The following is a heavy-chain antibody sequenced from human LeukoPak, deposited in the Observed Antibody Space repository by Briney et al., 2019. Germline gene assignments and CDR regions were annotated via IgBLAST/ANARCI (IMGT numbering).Heavy chain of an antibody. J-gene: IGHJ4*02. CDR2: ISGSGGST. CDR1: GFTFSSYG. CDR3: AKDRRPRTTYGGNSHFDY. D-gene: IGHD4-23*01. Sequence: GGTLRLSCAASGFTFSSYGMSWVRQAPGKGLEWVSAISGSGGSTYYADSVKGRFTISRDNSKNTLYLQMNSLRAEDTAAYYCAKDRRPRTTYGGNSHFDYWGQETLVTVSS. V-gene: IGHV3-23*01.